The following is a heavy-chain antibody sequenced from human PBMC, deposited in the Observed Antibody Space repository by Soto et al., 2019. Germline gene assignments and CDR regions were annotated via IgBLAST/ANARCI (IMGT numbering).Heavy chain of an antibody. V-gene: IGHV4-59*01. J-gene: IGHJ4*02. CDR1: GGSISRYY. CDR3: AYGDSRGPFDS. Sequence: QVQLQESGPGLVRPSETLSLTCTVSGGSISRYYWSWIRQPPGKGLEWIGYIYNSGSTNYNPSLKSRVTISVDTSKNQFSLKLSSVTAADTAVYYCAYGDSRGPFDSWGQGTLVTVSS. CDR2: IYNSGST. D-gene: IGHD4-17*01.